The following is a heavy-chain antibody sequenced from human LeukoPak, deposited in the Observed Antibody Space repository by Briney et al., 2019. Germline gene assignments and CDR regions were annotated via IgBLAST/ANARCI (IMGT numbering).Heavy chain of an antibody. D-gene: IGHD2-2*01. V-gene: IGHV4-59*12. Sequence: SETLSLTCTVSGGSISSYYWSWIRQPPGKGLEWIGYIYYSGSTNYNPSLKSRVTISVDTSKNQFSLKLSSVTAADTAVYYCAKDHRVPAARRYRGYYYGMDVWGQGTTVTVSS. CDR3: AKDHRVPAARRYRGYYYGMDV. J-gene: IGHJ6*02. CDR2: IYYSGST. CDR1: GGSISSYY.